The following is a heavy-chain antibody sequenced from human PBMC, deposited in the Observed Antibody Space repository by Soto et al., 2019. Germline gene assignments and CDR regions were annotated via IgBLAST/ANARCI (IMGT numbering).Heavy chain of an antibody. CDR3: AKRERWPASGPY. D-gene: IGHD1-1*01. Sequence: ELQPLESGGGLVQPGGSLRLSCAASGFTFSSYSMTWVRQAPGKGLEWVSDISGSGDTTYYADSVKGSFTISRDNSKNTLDLQMNSLRAEDTAVYYCAKRERWPASGPYWGHGTLFTVSS. CDR2: ISGSGDTT. V-gene: IGHV3-23*01. CDR1: GFTFSSYS. J-gene: IGHJ4*01.